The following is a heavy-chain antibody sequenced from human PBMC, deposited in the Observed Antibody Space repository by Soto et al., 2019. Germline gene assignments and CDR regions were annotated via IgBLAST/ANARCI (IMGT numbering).Heavy chain of an antibody. D-gene: IGHD5-12*01. J-gene: IGHJ4*02. CDR1: GGTFSSDA. CDR2: IIPIFGTA. V-gene: IGHV1-69*13. CDR3: ARVNPGYSGYDLSY. Sequence: SVKVSCQASGGTFSSDAISWVRQAPGQGLEWLGGIIPIFGTANYAQKFQGTVTSTADESTSTAYMGLSSLSTEDTAVYYCARVNPGYSGYDLSYWGQGTLVTVSS.